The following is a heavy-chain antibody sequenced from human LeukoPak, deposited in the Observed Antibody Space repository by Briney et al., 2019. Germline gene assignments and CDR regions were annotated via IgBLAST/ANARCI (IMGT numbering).Heavy chain of an antibody. D-gene: IGHD3-10*02. V-gene: IGHV3-30*04. CDR1: GFTFSSYA. J-gene: IGHJ6*04. CDR2: ISYDGSNK. CDR3: AELGITMIGGV. Sequence: GGSLRLSCAASGFTFSSYAMHWVRQPPGKGLEWVAVISYDGSNKYYADSVKGRFTISRDNAKNSLYLQMNSLRAEDTAVYYCAELGITMIGGVWGKGTTVTISS.